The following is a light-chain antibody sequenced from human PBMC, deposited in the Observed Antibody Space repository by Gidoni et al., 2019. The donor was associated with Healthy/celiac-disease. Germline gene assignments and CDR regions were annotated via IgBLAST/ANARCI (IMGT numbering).Light chain of an antibody. CDR1: TGAVTSGHY. J-gene: IGLJ3*02. V-gene: IGLV7-46*01. Sequence: QAVVTQAPSLTVSPGGTVTLTFGSSTGAVTSGHYPYGFQQKPGQAPRTLIYDTSNKHSWTPARFSGSLLGGKAALTLSGAQPEDEAEYYCLLSYSGARPWVFGGGTKLTVL. CDR3: LLSYSGARPWV. CDR2: DTS.